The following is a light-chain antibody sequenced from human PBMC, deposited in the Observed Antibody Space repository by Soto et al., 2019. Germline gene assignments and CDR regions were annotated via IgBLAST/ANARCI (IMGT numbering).Light chain of an antibody. Sequence: DIQMTQSPSTLSASVGDRVTITCRASQSISSYLAWYQQKPGKAPNLLIYKASSLQTGVPSRFSGGGSGTEFTLTISSLQPDDFATYFCQHYDNSCTFGQGTKVQIK. CDR2: KAS. CDR1: QSISSY. V-gene: IGKV1-5*03. J-gene: IGKJ1*01. CDR3: QHYDNSCT.